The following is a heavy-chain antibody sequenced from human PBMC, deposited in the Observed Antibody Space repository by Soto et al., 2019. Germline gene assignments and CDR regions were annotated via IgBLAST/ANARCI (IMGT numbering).Heavy chain of an antibody. Sequence: SETLSLTCTVSGGSISGYYWSWVRQPAGKGLEWVGRIYSDGTTNYSPSLKSRVTMSLDTSKDQFSLHLNFVTAADTAAYYCSRVGCSNSKCYTRGMDVWGQGTTVTVSS. CDR3: SRVGCSNSKCYTRGMDV. CDR1: GGSISGYY. D-gene: IGHD2-2*01. V-gene: IGHV4-4*07. CDR2: IYSDGTT. J-gene: IGHJ6*02.